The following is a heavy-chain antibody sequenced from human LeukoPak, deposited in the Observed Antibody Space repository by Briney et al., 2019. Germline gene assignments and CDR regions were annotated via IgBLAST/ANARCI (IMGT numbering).Heavy chain of an antibody. Sequence: SETLSLTCTVSGGSISSSSYYWGWIRQPPGKGLEWIGSIYYSGSTYYNPSLKSRVTISVDTSKNQFSLKLSSVTAADTAVYYCANILKWELLRAPLYMDVWGKGTTVTVSS. J-gene: IGHJ6*03. CDR2: IYYSGST. CDR1: GGSISSSSYY. D-gene: IGHD1-26*01. V-gene: IGHV4-39*07. CDR3: ANILKWELLRAPLYMDV.